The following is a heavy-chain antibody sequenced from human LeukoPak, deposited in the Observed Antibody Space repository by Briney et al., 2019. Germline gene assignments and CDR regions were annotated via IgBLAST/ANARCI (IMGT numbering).Heavy chain of an antibody. J-gene: IGHJ5*02. CDR2: ISGSGGST. Sequence: GGSLRLSCAASGFTFSSYAMSWVRQAPGKGLEWVSAISGSGGSTYYADSVKGRFTISRDNSKNTLYLQMNSLRAEDTAVYYCAKDHQPLRYFDWFDPWGQGTLVTVSS. CDR3: AKDHQPLRYFDWFDP. V-gene: IGHV3-23*01. D-gene: IGHD3-9*01. CDR1: GFTFSSYA.